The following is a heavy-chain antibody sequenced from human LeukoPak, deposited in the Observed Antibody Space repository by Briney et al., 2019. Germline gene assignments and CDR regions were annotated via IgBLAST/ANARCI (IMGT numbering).Heavy chain of an antibody. CDR3: ARTGSLAPYFGMDV. V-gene: IGHV3-7*03. Sequence: GGCLRLSCASSGFTFSSYWMSWVRQAPGKGLEWVANIKQDGSEEYYVDSVKGRFTISRDNAKNSLYLQMNSLRAEDTAVYYCARTGSLAPYFGMDVWGKGTTVTVSS. J-gene: IGHJ6*04. CDR1: GFTFSSYW. CDR2: IKQDGSEE. D-gene: IGHD2-15*01.